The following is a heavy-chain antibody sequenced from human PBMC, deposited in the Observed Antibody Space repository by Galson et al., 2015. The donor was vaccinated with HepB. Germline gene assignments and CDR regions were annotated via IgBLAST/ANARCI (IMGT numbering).Heavy chain of an antibody. CDR3: TSRGATIDY. J-gene: IGHJ4*02. CDR2: SRSKANSYAT. Sequence: SLRLSCAASEFTFTGSSMHWFRQASGKGLEWVCRSRSKANSYATAYEAWVKGRFTISSDHSKNTAYLQMNTLKTEDKAVYYCTSRGATIDYWGQGTLVTVSS. D-gene: IGHD1-26*01. V-gene: IGHV3-73*01. CDR1: EFTFTGSS.